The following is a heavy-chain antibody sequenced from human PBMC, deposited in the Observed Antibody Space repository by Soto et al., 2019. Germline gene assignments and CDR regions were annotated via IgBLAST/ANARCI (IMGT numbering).Heavy chain of an antibody. CDR3: AKDPGDSGSYIMDGFDP. CDR2: IVGSGGDT. J-gene: IGHJ5*02. V-gene: IGHV3-23*01. D-gene: IGHD1-26*01. Sequence: GGSLRLSCAASGFAFSTYAMSWVRQAPGKGLEWVSTIVGSGGDTHYTGSVKGRFIISRDNSKNTLSLQMNSLRAEDTAVYYCAKDPGDSGSYIMDGFDPWGQETLVTVSS. CDR1: GFAFSTYA.